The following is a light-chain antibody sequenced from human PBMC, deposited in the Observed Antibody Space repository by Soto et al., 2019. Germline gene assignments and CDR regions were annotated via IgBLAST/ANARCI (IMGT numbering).Light chain of an antibody. CDR1: QGISSY. CDR2: AAS. CDR3: QQLNSYPLT. J-gene: IGKJ4*01. Sequence: DIQLTQSPSFLSPSVRDRVSITCRASQGISSYLAWYQQKPGKAPKLLIYAASTLQSGVPSRFSGSGSGTEFTLTISSLQPEDFATYYCQQLNSYPLTFGGGTKVEIK. V-gene: IGKV1-9*01.